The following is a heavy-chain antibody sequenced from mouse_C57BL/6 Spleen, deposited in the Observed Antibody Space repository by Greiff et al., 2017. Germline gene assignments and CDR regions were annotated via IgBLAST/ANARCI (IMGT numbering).Heavy chain of an antibody. D-gene: IGHD1-1*01. CDR2: IYPGNSDT. Sequence: VQLKESGTVLARPGASVKMSCKTSGYTFTSYWMHWVKQRPGPGLEWIGAIYPGNSDTSYNQKFKGKANLTAVTSASTAYMELSSLTNEDSAFYYCTREGNYYGSSYYFGYWGQGTTLPVSS. CDR1: GYTFTSYW. J-gene: IGHJ2*01. V-gene: IGHV1-5*01. CDR3: TREGNYYGSSYYFGY.